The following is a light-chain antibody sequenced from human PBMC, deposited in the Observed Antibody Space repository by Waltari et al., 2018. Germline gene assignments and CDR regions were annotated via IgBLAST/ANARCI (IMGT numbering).Light chain of an antibody. Sequence: QSALTQPASVSGSPGQSLTNSCTGTSSDVGGSNHVSWYQHHPGKAPKLMIFEVSNRPSGVSNRFSGSKSGNKASLSISGLQAEDEADYYCSSYTTSSTRVFGGGTKLTVL. CDR1: SSDVGGSNH. J-gene: IGLJ3*02. CDR3: SSYTTSSTRV. V-gene: IGLV2-14*01. CDR2: EVS.